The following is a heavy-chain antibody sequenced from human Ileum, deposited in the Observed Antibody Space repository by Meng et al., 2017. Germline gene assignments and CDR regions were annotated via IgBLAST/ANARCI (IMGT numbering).Heavy chain of an antibody. CDR3: ARGGGSYYHFDY. CDR1: GDSVSSNSAA. J-gene: IGHJ4*02. V-gene: IGHV6-1*01. Sequence: EQLQQPGPGLVKPSQTLSLTCAISGDSVSSNSAAWNWIRQAPSRGLEWLGRTYYRSKWFNEYAVSVKSRITINPDTSENQFSLQLNSVTPEDAAVYYCARGGGSYYHFDYWGQGTLVTVFS. D-gene: IGHD1-26*01. CDR2: TYYRSKWFN.